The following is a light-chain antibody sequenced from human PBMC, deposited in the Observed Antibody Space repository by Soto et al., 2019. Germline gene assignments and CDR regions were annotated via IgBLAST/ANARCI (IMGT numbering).Light chain of an antibody. Sequence: EIVLTQSPGTLSLSPGERATLSCRASQSVSSSYLAWYQQQPGQAPRLLIYVASSRATGIPDRFSGSGSGTDFSLTISRLEPEDFAVYYCQQYGSSPITFGQGTRLEIK. V-gene: IGKV3-20*01. CDR2: VAS. J-gene: IGKJ5*01. CDR1: QSVSSSY. CDR3: QQYGSSPIT.